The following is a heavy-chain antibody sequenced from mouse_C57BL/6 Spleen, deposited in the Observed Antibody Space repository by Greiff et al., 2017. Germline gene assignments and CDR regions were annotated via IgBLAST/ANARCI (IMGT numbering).Heavy chain of an antibody. J-gene: IGHJ2*01. CDR1: GYTFTSYW. Sequence: QVQLQQPGTKLVKPGASVKLSCKASGYTFTSYWMHWVKQRPGQGLEWIGNINPSNGGTNYNEKFKSKATLTVDKSSSTAYMQLSSLTSEDSAVYYCARGKTAQATPFDYWGQGTTLTVSS. CDR2: INPSNGGT. CDR3: ARGKTAQATPFDY. D-gene: IGHD3-2*02. V-gene: IGHV1-53*01.